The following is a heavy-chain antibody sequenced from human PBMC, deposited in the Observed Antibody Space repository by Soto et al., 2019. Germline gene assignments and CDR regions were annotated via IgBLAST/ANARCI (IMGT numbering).Heavy chain of an antibody. D-gene: IGHD3-9*01. CDR3: ASPRYFDWLSNYYYYGMDV. Sequence: ASVKVSCKASGDTFTSYAMHLVRQAPGQRLEWMGWINAGNGNTKYSQKFQGRVTITRDTSASTAYMELSSLRSEDTAVYYCASPRYFDWLSNYYYYGMDVWGQGTTVTVSS. CDR1: GDTFTSYA. CDR2: INAGNGNT. J-gene: IGHJ6*02. V-gene: IGHV1-3*01.